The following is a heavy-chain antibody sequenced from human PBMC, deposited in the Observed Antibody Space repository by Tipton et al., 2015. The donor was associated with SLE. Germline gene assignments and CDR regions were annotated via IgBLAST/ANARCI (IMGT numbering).Heavy chain of an antibody. D-gene: IGHD1-26*01. CDR1: GFTFSSYS. J-gene: IGHJ4*02. Sequence: SLRLSCAASGFTFSSYSMNWVRQAPGKGLEWVSSISSSSSYIYYADSVKGRFTISRDNAKNSLYLQMNSLRAEDMAVYYCATWSGSQLGYWGQGTLVTVSS. CDR2: ISSSSSYI. V-gene: IGHV3-21*01. CDR3: ATWSGSQLGY.